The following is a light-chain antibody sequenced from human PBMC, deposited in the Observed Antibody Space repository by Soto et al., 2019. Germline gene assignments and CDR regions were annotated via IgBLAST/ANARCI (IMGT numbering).Light chain of an antibody. V-gene: IGKV4-1*01. CDR3: QQYYSTPLT. CDR2: WAS. Sequence: DIVMTQSPDSLAVSLGERATINCKSSQSVLYSSNNKNYLAWYQQKPGQPPKLLIYWASTRESGVPDRFSGSGSGTDFTPTISSLQAEDLEVYYCQQYYSTPLTLAGGTNVDIK. CDR1: QSVLYSSNNKNY. J-gene: IGKJ4*01.